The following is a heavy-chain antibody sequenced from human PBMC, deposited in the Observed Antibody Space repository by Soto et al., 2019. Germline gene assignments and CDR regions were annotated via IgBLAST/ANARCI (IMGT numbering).Heavy chain of an antibody. Sequence: GESLKISCAASGFTVSSNYMSWVRQAPGKGLEWVSVIYSGGSTYYADSVKGRFTISRDNSKNTLYLQMNSLRAEDTAVYYCARDDRRRVVVVAVSHGAFDIWGQGTMVTVSS. V-gene: IGHV3-66*01. CDR1: GFTVSSNY. J-gene: IGHJ3*02. D-gene: IGHD2-15*01. CDR2: IYSGGST. CDR3: ARDDRRRVVVVAVSHGAFDI.